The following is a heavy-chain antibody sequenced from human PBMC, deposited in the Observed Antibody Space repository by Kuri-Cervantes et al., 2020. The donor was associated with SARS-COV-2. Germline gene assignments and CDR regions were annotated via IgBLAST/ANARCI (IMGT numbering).Heavy chain of an antibody. J-gene: IGHJ4*02. CDR3: AHSPPYDFWSGGGYYFDY. CDR2: VDWDDDI. V-gene: IGHV2-70*12. CDR1: DFSLSSSGMC. Sequence: SGPTLVKPTQTLTLTCTFSDFSLSSSGMCMDWLRQSPGKAPEWLARVDWDDDICNSTSLKTRLTISKDTSKNQVVLTMTKMDPVETATYYCAHSPPYDFWSGGGYYFDYWGQGTLVTVSS. D-gene: IGHD3-3*01.